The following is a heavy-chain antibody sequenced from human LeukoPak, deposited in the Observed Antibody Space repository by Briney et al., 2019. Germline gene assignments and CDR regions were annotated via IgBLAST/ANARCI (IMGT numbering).Heavy chain of an antibody. Sequence: GASVKVSCKASGYTFTSYGVSWVRQAPGQGLEWMGRIIPILGIANYAQKFQGRVTITADKSTSTAYMELSSLRSEDTAVYYCAGGPRNFADYWGQGTLVTVSS. J-gene: IGHJ4*02. CDR1: GYTFTSYG. CDR2: IIPILGIA. CDR3: AGGPRNFADY. D-gene: IGHD1-7*01. V-gene: IGHV1-69*04.